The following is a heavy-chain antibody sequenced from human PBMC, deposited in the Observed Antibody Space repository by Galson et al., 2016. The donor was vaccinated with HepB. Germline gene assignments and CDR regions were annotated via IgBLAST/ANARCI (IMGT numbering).Heavy chain of an antibody. CDR1: GGSVSSGNYY. V-gene: IGHV4-61*01. J-gene: IGHJ5*02. CDR2: IYYTGST. Sequence: SETLSLTCTVSGGSVSSGNYYWSWIRQPPGRGLEWIGYIYYTGSTIYNPSLESRVTISVDTSKNQFSLRLSSVTAADSAVYYCARDPRAPVAPWGQGTLVTVSS. CDR3: ARDPRAPVAP. D-gene: IGHD2-15*01.